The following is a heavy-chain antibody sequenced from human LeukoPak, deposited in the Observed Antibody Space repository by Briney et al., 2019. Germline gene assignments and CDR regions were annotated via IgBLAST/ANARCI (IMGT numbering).Heavy chain of an antibody. Sequence: GGSLRLSCAASGFTFSDYGMHWVRQAPGKGLDWVAVIWNDGSNKLQADFVKGRFTISRDNSKNTLYLQMNSLRVEDTAVYYCAKGSTIFGVVIRTYFEYWGQGTLVTVSS. V-gene: IGHV3-33*06. J-gene: IGHJ4*02. CDR2: IWNDGSNK. CDR3: AKGSTIFGVVIRTYFEY. D-gene: IGHD3-3*01. CDR1: GFTFSDYG.